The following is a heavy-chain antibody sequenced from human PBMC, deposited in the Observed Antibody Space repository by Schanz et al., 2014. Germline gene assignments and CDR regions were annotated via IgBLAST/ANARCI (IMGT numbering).Heavy chain of an antibody. CDR2: IKSDGSST. J-gene: IGHJ6*02. CDR3: AKDGPGGSGSYSADGGMDV. CDR1: GFSVGNKY. Sequence: DVQLLESGGGLVQPGGSLRLSCAASGFSVGNKYMNWVRQAPGKGLVWVSRIKSDGSSTSYADSVKGRFTISRDNSKSTLYLQMNSLRAEDTAVYYCAKDGPGGSGSYSADGGMDVWGQGTTVTVSS. V-gene: IGHV3-74*01. D-gene: IGHD3-10*01.